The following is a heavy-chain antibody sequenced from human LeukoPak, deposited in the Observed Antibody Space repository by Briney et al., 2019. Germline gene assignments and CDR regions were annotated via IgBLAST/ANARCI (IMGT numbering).Heavy chain of an antibody. Sequence: ASVKVSCKVSGYILTELSMHWVRQAPGKGLEWMGGFDPEDGETIYAQKFQGRFTMTEDTYTDTAYMELSSLRSEDTAVYYCATSLVGARQARVYYFDYWGQGTLVTVSS. CDR1: GYILTELS. CDR3: ATSLVGARQARVYYFDY. CDR2: FDPEDGET. J-gene: IGHJ4*02. V-gene: IGHV1-24*01. D-gene: IGHD1-26*01.